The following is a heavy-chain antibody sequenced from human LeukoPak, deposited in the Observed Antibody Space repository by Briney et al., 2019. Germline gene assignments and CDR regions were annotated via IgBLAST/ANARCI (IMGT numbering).Heavy chain of an antibody. Sequence: SETLSLTCAVYGGSFSGYYWSWIRQSPGKGLEWIAYIHYSGSTNYNPSLRSRVTISVDTSKNQFSLKLSSVTAADTAVYYCARGLTSSDWYFDLWGRGTLVTVSS. D-gene: IGHD4/OR15-4a*01. J-gene: IGHJ2*01. CDR3: ARGLTSSDWYFDL. CDR1: GGSFSGYY. V-gene: IGHV4-59*01. CDR2: IHYSGST.